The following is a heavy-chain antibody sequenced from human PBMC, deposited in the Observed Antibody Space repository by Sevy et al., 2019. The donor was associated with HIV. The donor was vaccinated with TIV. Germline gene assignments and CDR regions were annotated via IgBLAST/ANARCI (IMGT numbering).Heavy chain of an antibody. CDR3: ARETPEGYEP. CDR2: IYAGGNT. Sequence: GESLKISCAASGFDVSNNYISWVRPAPGKGLEWVSAIYAGGNTYYADSVKGRFTISRDNSRNTVYLQMNSLRAGDTALYYCARETPEGYEPWGQGTLVTVSS. V-gene: IGHV3-53*01. J-gene: IGHJ5*02. D-gene: IGHD5-12*01. CDR1: GFDVSNNY.